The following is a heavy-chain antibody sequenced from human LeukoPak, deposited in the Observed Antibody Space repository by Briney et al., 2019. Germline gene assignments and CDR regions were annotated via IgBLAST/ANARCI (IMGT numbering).Heavy chain of an antibody. D-gene: IGHD3-3*01. CDR1: GYTFTGYY. V-gene: IGHV1-2*02. Sequence: ASVKVPCKASGYTFTGYYMHWVRQAPGQGLEWMGWINPNSGGTNYAQKFQGRVTMTRDTSISTAYMELSRLRSDDTAVYYCARDHPYYDFWSGYLAPYYFDYWGQGTLVTVSS. J-gene: IGHJ4*02. CDR3: ARDHPYYDFWSGYLAPYYFDY. CDR2: INPNSGGT.